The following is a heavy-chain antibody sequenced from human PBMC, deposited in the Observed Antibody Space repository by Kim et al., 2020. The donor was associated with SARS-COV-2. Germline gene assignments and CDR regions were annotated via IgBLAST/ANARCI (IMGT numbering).Heavy chain of an antibody. D-gene: IGHD2-15*01. CDR3: ARGGTVVVAATDY. CDR2: IDPSDSYT. CDR1: GYSFTSYW. Sequence: GESLKISCKGSGYSFTSYWISWVRQMPGKGLEWMGRIDPSDSYTNYSPSFQGHVTISADKSISTAYLQWSSLKASDTAMYYCARGGTVVVAATDYWGQGTLVTVSS. J-gene: IGHJ4*02. V-gene: IGHV5-10-1*01.